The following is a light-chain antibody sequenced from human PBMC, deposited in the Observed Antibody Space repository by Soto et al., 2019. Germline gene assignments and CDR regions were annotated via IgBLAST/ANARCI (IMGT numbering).Light chain of an antibody. CDR2: GAF. Sequence: EIELTQSPGTLSLSPGERATVSCRAIQSVSSNYLAWYQQKPGQAPRLLIYGAFSRATGIPARFSGSGSGTDFTLTISRLESEDFAVYYCQQYGGSPLLTFGGGTKVDNK. CDR3: QQYGGSPLLT. CDR1: QSVSSNY. V-gene: IGKV3-20*01. J-gene: IGKJ4*01.